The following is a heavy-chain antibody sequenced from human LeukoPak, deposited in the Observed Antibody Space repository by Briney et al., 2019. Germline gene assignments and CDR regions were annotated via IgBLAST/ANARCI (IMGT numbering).Heavy chain of an antibody. CDR2: IYYSGST. CDR3: AREEANDILTPTYAFDI. V-gene: IGHV4-39*07. J-gene: IGHJ3*02. Sequence: PSETLSLTCTVSGGSISSSSYYWGWIRQPPGKGLEWIGSIYYSGSTYYNPSLKSRVTISVDTSKNQFSLKLSSVTAADTAVYYCAREEANDILTPTYAFDIWGQGTMVTVSS. CDR1: GGSISSSSYY. D-gene: IGHD3-9*01.